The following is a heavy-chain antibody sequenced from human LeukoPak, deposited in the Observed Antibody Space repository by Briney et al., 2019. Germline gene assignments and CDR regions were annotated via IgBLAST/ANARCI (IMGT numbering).Heavy chain of an antibody. CDR2: IYWDDDK. CDR3: AHSPYCSGGSCYASYYYYYMDV. J-gene: IGHJ6*03. D-gene: IGHD2-15*01. CDR1: GFSLSTSGVG. Sequence: SGPTLVKPTQTLTLTCTFSGFSLSTSGVGVGWIRQPPGKALEWLALIYWDDDKRYSPSLKSRLTITKDTSKHQVVLTMTNMDPVDTATYYCAHSPYCSGGSCYASYYYYYMDVWGKGTTVTVSS. V-gene: IGHV2-5*02.